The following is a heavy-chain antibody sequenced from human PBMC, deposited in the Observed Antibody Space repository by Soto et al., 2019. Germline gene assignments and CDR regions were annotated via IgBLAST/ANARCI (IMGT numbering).Heavy chain of an antibody. D-gene: IGHD2-15*01. CDR2: INTDGTST. V-gene: IGHV3-74*01. Sequence: PGGSLRLSCAASGFTFSGYWMHWVRQAPGKGLVWVSRINTDGTSTAYADSVKGRFAISRDNAEDTLYLQMSSLRAEDTAVYYCARGSTFQAGVCGYWGMGTLVTVSS. J-gene: IGHJ4*02. CDR3: ARGSTFQAGVCGY. CDR1: GFTFSGYW.